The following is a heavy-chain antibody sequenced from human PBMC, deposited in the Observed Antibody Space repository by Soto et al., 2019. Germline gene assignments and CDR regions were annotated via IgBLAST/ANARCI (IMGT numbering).Heavy chain of an antibody. CDR2: ISYDGSNK. J-gene: IGHJ4*02. CDR3: AKGPSYYDFWSGYSGYFDY. V-gene: IGHV3-30*18. Sequence: VQLVESGGGVVQPGRSLRLSFAASGLTFSSYGMHWVRQAPGKGLEWVAVISYDGSNKYYADSVKGRFTISRDNSKNTLYLQMNSLRAEDTAVYYCAKGPSYYDFWSGYSGYFDYWGQGTLVTVSS. D-gene: IGHD3-3*01. CDR1: GLTFSSYG.